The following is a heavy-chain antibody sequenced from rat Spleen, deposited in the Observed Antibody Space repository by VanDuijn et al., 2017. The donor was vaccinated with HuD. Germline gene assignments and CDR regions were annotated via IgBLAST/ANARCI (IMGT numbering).Heavy chain of an antibody. V-gene: IGHV3-3*01. CDR2: INSAGST. CDR3: ARDYGGYSAFDY. D-gene: IGHD1-11*01. Sequence: EVQLQESGPGLVKPSQSLSLTCSVTAYSITSSYRWNWIRKFPGNKLEWMGYINSAGSTNYNPSLKSRISITRDTSKNQFFLQVNSVTTEDTATYYCARDYGGYSAFDYWGQGVMVTVSS. CDR1: AYSITSSYR. J-gene: IGHJ2*01.